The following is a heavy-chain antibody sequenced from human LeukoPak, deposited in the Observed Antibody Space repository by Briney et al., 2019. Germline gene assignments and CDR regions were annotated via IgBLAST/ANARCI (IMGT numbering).Heavy chain of an antibody. D-gene: IGHD3-10*01. Sequence: SVTLSLTCAVSRGSISSNNWWSWVRQPPGKRLEWIAEIYHSGSTNYNPSLKSRATISVDKSKNQFSLKLSSVTAADTAMYYCARDSYYFGSGSDNTPYNWFDPWGQGTLVTVSS. CDR2: IYHSGST. CDR1: RGSISSNNW. V-gene: IGHV4-4*02. J-gene: IGHJ5*02. CDR3: ARDSYYFGSGSDNTPYNWFDP.